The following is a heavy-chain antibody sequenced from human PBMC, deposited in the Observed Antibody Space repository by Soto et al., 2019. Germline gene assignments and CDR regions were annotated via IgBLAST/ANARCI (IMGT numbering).Heavy chain of an antibody. V-gene: IGHV3-30*18. J-gene: IGHJ4*02. D-gene: IGHD1-26*01. Sequence: QVQLVESGGGVVQPGRSLRLSCAASGFTFSSYSMHWVRQAPGKGLEWVAVISYDGSNKYYADSVKGRFTISRDNSQNTLYLQMNSLRTEDTAVYYCAKEFPYSGRDFDYWGQGTLVTVSS. CDR2: ISYDGSNK. CDR1: GFTFSSYS. CDR3: AKEFPYSGRDFDY.